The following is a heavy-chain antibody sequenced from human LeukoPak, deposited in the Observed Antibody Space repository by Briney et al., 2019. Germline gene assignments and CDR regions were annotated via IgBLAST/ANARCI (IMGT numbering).Heavy chain of an antibody. V-gene: IGHV3-48*01. Sequence: GGSLRLSCAASGFTFSSYSMNWVRQAPGKGLEWVSYISSSSTIYYADSVKGRFTISRDNAKNSLYLQMNSLRAEDTAVYYCARGLRFLEWLSGNDAFDIWGQGTMVTVSS. J-gene: IGHJ3*02. D-gene: IGHD3-3*01. CDR2: ISSSSTI. CDR3: ARGLRFLEWLSGNDAFDI. CDR1: GFTFSSYS.